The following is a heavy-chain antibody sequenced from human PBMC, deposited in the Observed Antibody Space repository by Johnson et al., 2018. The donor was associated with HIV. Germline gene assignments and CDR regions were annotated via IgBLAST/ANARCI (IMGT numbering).Heavy chain of an antibody. CDR2: ISYDGSNK. CDR3: ARTYYTFWSGYDAFEI. CDR1: GFTFSSYA. D-gene: IGHD3-3*01. V-gene: IGHV3-30-3*01. J-gene: IGHJ3*02. Sequence: VQLVESGGGVVQPGRSLRLSCAASGFTFSSYAMHWVRQAPGKGLEWVAVISYDGSNKYYADSVKGRFTISRDNAKNSLYLQMNSLRAEDTAVYYGARTYYTFWSGYDAFEIWGQGTMVTVSS.